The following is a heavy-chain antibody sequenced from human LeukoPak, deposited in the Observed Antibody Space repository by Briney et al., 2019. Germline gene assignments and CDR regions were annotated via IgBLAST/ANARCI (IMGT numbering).Heavy chain of an antibody. D-gene: IGHD6-19*01. CDR3: AAGQYSSGTPLFDY. CDR2: IYYSGST. CDR1: GGSISSSSYY. Sequence: PSETLSLTCTVSGGSISSSSYYRGWIRQPPGKGLEWIGSIYYSGSTYYNPSLKSRVTISVDTSKNQFSLKLSSVTAADTAVYYCAAGQYSSGTPLFDYWGQGTLVTVSS. J-gene: IGHJ4*02. V-gene: IGHV4-39*07.